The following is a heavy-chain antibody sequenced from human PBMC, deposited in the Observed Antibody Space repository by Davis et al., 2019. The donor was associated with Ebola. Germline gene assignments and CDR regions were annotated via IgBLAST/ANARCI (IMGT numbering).Heavy chain of an antibody. Sequence: HTGGSLRLSCAASGFTFSSYWMHWVRQAPGKGLVWVSRINSDGSSTSYADSVKGRFTISRDNAKNTLYLQMNSLRAEDTAVYYCAREFHGGYSYFLYYYYYGMDVWGQGTTVTVSS. D-gene: IGHD5-18*01. CDR3: AREFHGGYSYFLYYYYYGMDV. J-gene: IGHJ6*02. V-gene: IGHV3-74*01. CDR2: INSDGSST. CDR1: GFTFSSYW.